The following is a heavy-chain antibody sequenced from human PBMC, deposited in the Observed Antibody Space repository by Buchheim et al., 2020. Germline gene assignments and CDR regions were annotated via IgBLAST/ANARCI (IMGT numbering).Heavy chain of an antibody. D-gene: IGHD3-9*01. CDR2: KNPNSGNT. CDR3: ARYPRYYDILTGYYYYYYMDV. J-gene: IGHJ6*03. Sequence: QVQLVQSGAEVKKPGASVKVSCKASGYTFTSYDINWVRQATGQGLEWMGWKNPNSGNTGYAQKFQGRVTMTRNTSISTAYMELSSLRSEDTAVYYCARYPRYYDILTGYYYYYYMDVWGKGTT. CDR1: GYTFTSYD. V-gene: IGHV1-8*01.